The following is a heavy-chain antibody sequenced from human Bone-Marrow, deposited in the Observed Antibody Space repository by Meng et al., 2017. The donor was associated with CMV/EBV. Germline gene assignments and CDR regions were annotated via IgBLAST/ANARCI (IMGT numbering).Heavy chain of an antibody. V-gene: IGHV1-18*01. D-gene: IGHD6-25*01. CDR3: ARDQSGTYEY. J-gene: IGHJ4*02. CDR1: GYTFTSYG. CDR2: ISAYNGFT. Sequence: ASVKVSCKASGYTFTSYGISWVRQAPGQGLEWMGWISAYNGFTFLAQKFQGRVTMTRDTSINTAYMELNSLRSDDTAVYFCARDQSGTYEYWGQGTLVTVSS.